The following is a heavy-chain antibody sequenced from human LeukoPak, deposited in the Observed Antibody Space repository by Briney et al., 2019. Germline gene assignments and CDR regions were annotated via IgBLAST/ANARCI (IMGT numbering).Heavy chain of an antibody. CDR1: GFTFSSHS. CDR2: ISSSGSYL. D-gene: IGHD3-9*01. CDR3: ARTLYFDYLADY. V-gene: IGHV3-21*01. Sequence: PGGSLRLSCAASGFTFSSHSLNWFRQAPGKGLEWVLSISSSGSYLSYADSVRGRFTISRDNAENSLHLQMNSLRAEDTAVYYCARTLYFDYLADYWGQGTLVTVSS. J-gene: IGHJ4*02.